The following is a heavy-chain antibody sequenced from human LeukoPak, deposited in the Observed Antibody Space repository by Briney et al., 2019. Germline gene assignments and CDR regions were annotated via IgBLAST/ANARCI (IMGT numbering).Heavy chain of an antibody. D-gene: IGHD5-12*01. CDR1: GFTFSHYS. V-gene: IGHV3-15*01. Sequence: GGSLRLSCAASGFTFSHYSMNWVRQAPGKGLEWVGRIKSKTDGGTTDYAAPVKGRFTISRDDSKNTLYLQMNSLETEDTAVYYCTTGGYGGQFDYWGQGTLVTVSS. J-gene: IGHJ4*02. CDR2: IKSKTDGGTT. CDR3: TTGGYGGQFDY.